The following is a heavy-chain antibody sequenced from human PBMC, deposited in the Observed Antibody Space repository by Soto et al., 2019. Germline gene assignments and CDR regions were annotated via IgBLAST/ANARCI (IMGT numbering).Heavy chain of an antibody. CDR2: VSPYNGNT. CDR1: GYTFTNYG. CDR3: ASSGSGWYVGYYYGMDD. J-gene: IGHJ6*02. V-gene: IGHV1-18*04. D-gene: IGHD6-19*01. Sequence: QVQLVQSGADVKKPGASVRVSCKASGYTFTNYGISWVRQAPGQGLEWMGWVSPYNGNTEYAEKVQGIVTMTTDTTTSTAYREVRSLRSDDTAVNHCASSGSGWYVGYYYGMDDWGQRT.